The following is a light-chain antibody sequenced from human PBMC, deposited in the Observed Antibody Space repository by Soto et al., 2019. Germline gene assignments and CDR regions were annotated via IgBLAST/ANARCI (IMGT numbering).Light chain of an antibody. CDR3: SSFTSISTLL. Sequence: QSVLTQPASVSGSPGQSITISCTGTSNDVGSYTYVSWYQQHPGKVPKLIIYEVNKRPSGVSHRFSGSKSGNTASLTISGLQAEDEANYYCSSFTSISTLLFGGGTKLTVL. CDR1: SNDVGSYTY. CDR2: EVN. V-gene: IGLV2-14*01. J-gene: IGLJ2*01.